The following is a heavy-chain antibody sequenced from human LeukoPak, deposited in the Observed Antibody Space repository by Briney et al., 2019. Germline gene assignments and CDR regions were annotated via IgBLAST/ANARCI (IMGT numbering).Heavy chain of an antibody. D-gene: IGHD6-6*01. CDR1: GFTFSSYW. V-gene: IGHV3-74*01. Sequence: GGSLRLSCAASGFTFSSYWMHWVRQAPGKGLVWVSCINSDGSSTSYADSVKGRFTISRDNAKNTLYLQINSLRAEDTAVYYCAKIASPYYFDYWGQGTLVTVSS. CDR3: AKIASPYYFDY. J-gene: IGHJ4*02. CDR2: INSDGSST.